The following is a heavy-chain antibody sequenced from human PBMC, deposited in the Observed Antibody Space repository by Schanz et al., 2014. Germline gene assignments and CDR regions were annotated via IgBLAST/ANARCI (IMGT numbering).Heavy chain of an antibody. V-gene: IGHV4-39*07. D-gene: IGHD6-6*01. CDR3: ARGSSSYYYGLDV. CDR2: IYYSGIT. J-gene: IGHJ6*02. CDR1: GGSVSSSYFY. Sequence: QLQLQESGPGLVKPSETLSLTCTVSGGSVSSSYFYWGWIRQPPGKGLEWVGSIYYSGITYYNPPLKIGVTISLDTSKTHFSLKLSSVPAADTAVYYCARGSSSYYYGLDVWGQGTTVTVSS.